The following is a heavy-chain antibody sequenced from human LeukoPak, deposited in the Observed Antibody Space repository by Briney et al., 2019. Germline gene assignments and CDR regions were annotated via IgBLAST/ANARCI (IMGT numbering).Heavy chain of an antibody. J-gene: IGHJ4*02. CDR2: ISGGGAGT. CDR1: GLSFSFYA. V-gene: IGHV3-23*01. CDR3: AKDFVRYNIQFDY. Sequence: GGSLRLSCAASGLSFSFYAMSWVRQAPGKGLEWVSSISGGGAGTYYADSVRGRFTISRDNSKNTLYLQMNSLRAEDTALYYCAKDFVRYNIQFDYWGRGALVTVSS. D-gene: IGHD1-1*01.